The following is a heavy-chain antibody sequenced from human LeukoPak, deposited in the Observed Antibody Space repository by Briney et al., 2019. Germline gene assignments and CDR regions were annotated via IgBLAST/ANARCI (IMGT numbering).Heavy chain of an antibody. J-gene: IGHJ4*02. CDR1: GGSFSGYY. CDR2: INHSGST. Sequence: PSETLSLTCAVYGGSFSGYYWSWIRQPPGKGLEWIGEINHSGSTNYNPSLKSRVTISVDTSKNQFSLKLSSVTAADTAVYYCARAGHDFWSGFPRPYFDYWGQGTLVTVSS. CDR3: ARAGHDFWSGFPRPYFDY. V-gene: IGHV4-34*01. D-gene: IGHD3-3*01.